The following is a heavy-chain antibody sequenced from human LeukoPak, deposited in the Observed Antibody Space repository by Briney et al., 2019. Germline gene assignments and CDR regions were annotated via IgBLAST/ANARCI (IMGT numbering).Heavy chain of an antibody. D-gene: IGHD3-10*01. CDR3: ARSGVLLWFGESPPYYYYYMDV. V-gene: IGHV4-4*07. CDR1: GGSISSYY. J-gene: IGHJ6*03. Sequence: SETLSLTCTVSGGSISSYYWSWIRQPAGKGLEWIGRIYTSGSTNYNPSLKSRVTISVDTSKNQFSLKLSSVTAADTAVYYCARSGVLLWFGESPPYYYYYMDVWGKGTTVTVSS. CDR2: IYTSGST.